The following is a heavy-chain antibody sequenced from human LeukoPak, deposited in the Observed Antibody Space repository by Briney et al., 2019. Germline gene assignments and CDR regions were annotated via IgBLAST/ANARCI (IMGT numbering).Heavy chain of an antibody. D-gene: IGHD3-22*01. CDR3: ATDIYYDSSGYYQPLDY. CDR2: IIPIFGTA. V-gene: IGHV1-69*06. J-gene: IGHJ4*02. Sequence: SVKVSCKASGGTFSSYAISWVRQAPGQGLEWMGGIIPIFGTANYAQKFQGRVTMTEDTSTDTAYMELSSLRSEDTAVYYCATDIYYDSSGYYQPLDYWGQGTLVTVSS. CDR1: GGTFSSYA.